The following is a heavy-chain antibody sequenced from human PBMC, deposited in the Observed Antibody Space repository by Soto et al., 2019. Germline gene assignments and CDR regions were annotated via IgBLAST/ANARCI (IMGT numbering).Heavy chain of an antibody. V-gene: IGHV3-30-3*01. J-gene: IGHJ4*02. CDR1: GFTFSSYA. CDR3: AKPASREGITVIVVATFAHLLSY. CDR2: ISYDGSNK. D-gene: IGHD3-22*01. Sequence: QVQLVESGGGVVQPGRSLRLSCAASGFTFSSYAMHWVRQAPGKGLEWVAVISYDGSNKYYADSVKGRFTISRDNSKNTEIRQLNGLGAEETAVYYCAKPASREGITVIVVATFAHLLSYWGRGTMVTVSS.